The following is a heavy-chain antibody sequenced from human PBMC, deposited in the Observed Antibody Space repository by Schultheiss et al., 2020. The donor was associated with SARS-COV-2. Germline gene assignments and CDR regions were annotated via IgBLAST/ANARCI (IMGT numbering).Heavy chain of an antibody. CDR3: AREDFGSSSARGYYYGMDV. CDR2: INHSGST. D-gene: IGHD6-6*01. V-gene: IGHV4-34*01. CDR1: GGSFSGYY. Sequence: SQTLSLTCAVYGGSFSGYYWSWIRQPPGKGLEWIGEINHSGSTNYNPSLKSRVTISVDTSKNQFSLKLSSVTAADTAVYYCAREDFGSSSARGYYYGMDVWGQGTTVTVSS. J-gene: IGHJ6*02.